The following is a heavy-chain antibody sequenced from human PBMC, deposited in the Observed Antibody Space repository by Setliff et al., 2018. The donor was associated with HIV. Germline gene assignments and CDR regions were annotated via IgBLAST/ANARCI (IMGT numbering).Heavy chain of an antibody. Sequence: ASETLSLTCAVSGDSMSSGDYSWNWIRQSPGKGLEWIGHIYPSGRTYYNPSLKNRVTMSIDRSKKQFSLNLSSVTAADTALYFCVREGAGSGSYYLDFWGQGILVTVSS. J-gene: IGHJ4*02. V-gene: IGHV4-30-2*06. CDR2: IYPSGRT. CDR3: VREGAGSGSYYLDF. D-gene: IGHD3-10*01. CDR1: GDSMSSGDYS.